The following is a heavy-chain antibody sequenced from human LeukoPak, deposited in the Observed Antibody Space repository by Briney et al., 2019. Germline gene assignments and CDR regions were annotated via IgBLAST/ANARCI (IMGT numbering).Heavy chain of an antibody. Sequence: GGSLRLSCAASGFTFDDYAMHWVRQAPGKGLEWVSGISWNSGSIGYADSVKGRFTISRDNAKNSLYLQMNSLRAEDMALYYCAKGYCGSTSCHFAYWGQGTLLTVSS. D-gene: IGHD2-2*01. CDR2: ISWNSGSI. J-gene: IGHJ4*02. V-gene: IGHV3-9*03. CDR3: AKGYCGSTSCHFAY. CDR1: GFTFDDYA.